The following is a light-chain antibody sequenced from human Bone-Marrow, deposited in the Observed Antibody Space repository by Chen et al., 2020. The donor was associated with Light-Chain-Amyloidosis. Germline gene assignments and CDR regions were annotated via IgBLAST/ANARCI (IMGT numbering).Light chain of an antibody. CDR3: SSYSVTSPLVD. Sequence: QSAMTQPASVSGSPGQSITISCTGTSSDVGGYNYVSWYQQHPGKAPKVMIYEVTNRPSGVSNRFSGSKSGNTASLTISGLQAEDEADYYCSSYSVTSPLVDFGGGTKLTVL. V-gene: IGLV2-14*01. J-gene: IGLJ2*01. CDR2: EVT. CDR1: SSDVGGYNY.